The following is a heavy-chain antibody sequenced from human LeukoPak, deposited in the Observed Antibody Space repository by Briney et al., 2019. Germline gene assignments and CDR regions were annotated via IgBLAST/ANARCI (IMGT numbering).Heavy chain of an antibody. V-gene: IGHV6-1*01. CDR3: ARGDRRKYYYGSGSSLRPYYYYGMDV. J-gene: IGHJ6*02. Sequence: SQTLSLTCAISGDSVSSNSAAWSWIRQSPSRGLEWLGRTYYRSKWYNDYSVSVKSRITINPDTSKIQFSLQLNSVTPEDTAVYYCARGDRRKYYYGSGSSLRPYYYYGMDVWGQGTTVTVSS. D-gene: IGHD3-10*01. CDR1: GDSVSSNSAA. CDR2: TYYRSKWYN.